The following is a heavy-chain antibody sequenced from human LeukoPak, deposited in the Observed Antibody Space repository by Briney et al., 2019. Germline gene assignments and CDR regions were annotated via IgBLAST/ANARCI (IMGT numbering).Heavy chain of an antibody. J-gene: IGHJ5*02. D-gene: IGHD3-10*01. Sequence: SETLSLTCTVPGGSITSTLYYWGWIRQPPGKGLEWIGSMDYSGSTYYNPSLKSRVTIFVHTSKNQFSLKLTSVTAADTAMYYCARQSWQYYGPPYNWFDPWGQGILLTVSS. CDR1: GGSITSTLYY. CDR3: ARQSWQYYGPPYNWFDP. V-gene: IGHV4-39*01. CDR2: MDYSGST.